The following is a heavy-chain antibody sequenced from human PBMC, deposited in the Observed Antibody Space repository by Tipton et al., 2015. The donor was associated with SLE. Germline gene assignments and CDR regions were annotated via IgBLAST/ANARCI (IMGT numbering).Heavy chain of an antibody. CDR1: GFTVSSNY. J-gene: IGHJ4*02. Sequence: SLRLSCAASGFTVSSNYMSWVRQAPGKGLEWVSGMNGAGGSTYYGDSVRGRFTISRDYSKNMLYLKMSSLTAEDTAVYHCAKGRGYSGYDLPDFWGQGTLVTVSS. CDR3: AKGRGYSGYDLPDF. V-gene: IGHV3-53*01. D-gene: IGHD5-12*01. CDR2: MNGAGGST.